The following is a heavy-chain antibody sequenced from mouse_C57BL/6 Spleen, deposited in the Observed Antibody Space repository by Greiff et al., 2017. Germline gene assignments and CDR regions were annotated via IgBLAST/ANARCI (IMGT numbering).Heavy chain of an antibody. V-gene: IGHV14-4*01. J-gene: IGHJ2*01. Sequence: EVKLQQSGAELVRPGASVKLSCTASGFNIKDDYMHWVKQRPEQGLEWIGWIDPENGDTEYASKFQGKATITADTSSNTAYLQPSSLTSEDTADYYCTTAAGTGEYFDYWGQGTTLTVSS. D-gene: IGHD4-1*01. CDR1: GFNIKDDY. CDR2: IDPENGDT. CDR3: TTAAGTGEYFDY.